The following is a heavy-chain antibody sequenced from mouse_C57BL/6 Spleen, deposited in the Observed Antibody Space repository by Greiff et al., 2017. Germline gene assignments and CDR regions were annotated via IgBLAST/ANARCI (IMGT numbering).Heavy chain of an antibody. CDR2: IRNKANNHAT. CDR3: TRYRRNYAMDD. J-gene: IGHJ4*01. V-gene: IGHV6-6*01. CDR1: GFTFSDAW. Sequence: EVQLQESGGGLVQPGGSMKLSCAASGFTFSDAWMDWVRQSPEKGLEWVAEIRNKANNHATYYAESVKGRFTISRDDSKSSVYLQMNSLRAEDTGIYYCTRYRRNYAMDDWGQGTSVTVSS.